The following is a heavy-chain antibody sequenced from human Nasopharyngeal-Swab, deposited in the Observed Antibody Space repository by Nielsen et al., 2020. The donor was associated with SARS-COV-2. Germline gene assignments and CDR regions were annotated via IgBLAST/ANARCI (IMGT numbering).Heavy chain of an antibody. CDR2: ISISGGHT. CDR3: AKQFYDSLTDWVFDS. V-gene: IGHV3-23*01. J-gene: IGHJ4*02. CDR1: GFTFTTYA. Sequence: GGSLRLSCAASGFTFTTYAMSWVRQAPGKGLEWVSGISISGGHTYYSDSVKGRFTISRDNSKNTVYLQMNSLRAEDTAVYYCAKQFYDSLTDWVFDSWGQGTLVTASS. D-gene: IGHD3-9*01.